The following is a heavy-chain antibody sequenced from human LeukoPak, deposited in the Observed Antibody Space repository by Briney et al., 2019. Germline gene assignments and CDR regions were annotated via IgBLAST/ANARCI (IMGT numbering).Heavy chain of an antibody. CDR2: ISSSSSNI. J-gene: IGHJ4*02. V-gene: IGHV3-21*01. CDR3: ARCTTGRTFGSLREIKRSREIGY. Sequence: GGSLRLSCAASGFTFSSYAMHWVRQAPGKGLEWVSSISSSSSNIYYADSVKGRFTISRDNAKNSLYLQMNSLRVEDTAVYYCARCTTGRTFGSLREIKRSREIGYWGQGTLVTVSS. CDR1: GFTFSSYA. D-gene: IGHD1-1*01.